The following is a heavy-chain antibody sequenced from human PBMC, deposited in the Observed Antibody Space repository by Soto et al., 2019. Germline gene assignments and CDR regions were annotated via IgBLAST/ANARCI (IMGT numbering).Heavy chain of an antibody. CDR3: VRVGRLGGY. V-gene: IGHV3-7*03. J-gene: IGHJ4*02. CDR1: GFTFSSYW. D-gene: IGHD3-16*01. CDR2: IKEDGSGK. Sequence: PGGSLRLSCTASGFTFSSYWMSWVRQAPGKGLGWVANIKEDGSGKYYVDSVKGRSSISRDNARNSLYLQMNSLRVEDTAVYYCVRVGRLGGYWGQGALVTVS.